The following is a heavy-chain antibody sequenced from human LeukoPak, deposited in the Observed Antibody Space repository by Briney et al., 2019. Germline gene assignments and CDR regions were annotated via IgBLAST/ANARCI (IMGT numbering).Heavy chain of an antibody. CDR1: GFSFSNYG. CDR2: TSYDGSNK. J-gene: IGHJ6*04. V-gene: IGHV3-30*18. Sequence: GRSLRLSCAASGFSFSNYGMHWVRQAPGKGLEWVAFTSYDGSNKYYADSVKGRFTISRDNSKDTLYLQMNSLRAEDTAVYYCAKDKTKRGSYYDYGIDVWGKGTTVTVSS. CDR3: AKDKTKRGSYYDYGIDV. D-gene: IGHD2-8*01.